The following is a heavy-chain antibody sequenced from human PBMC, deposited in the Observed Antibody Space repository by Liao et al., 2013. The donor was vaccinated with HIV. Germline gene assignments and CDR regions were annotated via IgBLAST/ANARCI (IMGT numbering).Heavy chain of an antibody. Sequence: QVDLLESGPGLVRPSQTLSLTCTVSGGSVSSGGYYWSWLRQPAGKGLEWIGRVYISGGTNYNPSLKSRVTISLDTAKNQFSLELSSVTAADTAMYYCARTTCSSNICYKSALNWFDPWGQGIPRHRLL. D-gene: IGHD2-2*01. CDR1: GGSVSSGGYY. V-gene: IGHV4-61*02. CDR2: VYISGGT. J-gene: IGHJ5*02. CDR3: ARTTCSSNICYKSALNWFDP.